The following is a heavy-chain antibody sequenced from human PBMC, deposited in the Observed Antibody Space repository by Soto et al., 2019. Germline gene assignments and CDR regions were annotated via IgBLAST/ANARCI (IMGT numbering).Heavy chain of an antibody. Sequence: SVKVSCKASGGTFSSYAISWVRQAPGQGLEWMGGIIPIFGTANYAQKFQGRVTITADKSTSTAYMELSSLRSEDTAVYYCARITGTNNWFDPWGQGTLVTVSS. D-gene: IGHD1-7*01. V-gene: IGHV1-69*06. CDR1: GGTFSSYA. CDR2: IIPIFGTA. J-gene: IGHJ5*02. CDR3: ARITGTNNWFDP.